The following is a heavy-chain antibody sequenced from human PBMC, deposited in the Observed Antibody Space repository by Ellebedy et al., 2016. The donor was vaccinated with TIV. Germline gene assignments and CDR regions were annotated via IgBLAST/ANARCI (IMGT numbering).Heavy chain of an antibody. D-gene: IGHD3-10*01. J-gene: IGHJ2*01. CDR3: ARGGPGGDNWFFGL. CDR1: GFSLTGSD. CDR2: SGAAGDT. Sequence: PGGSLRLSCAASGFSLTGSDLHWVRRPAGKGLEWVSASGAAGDTYYPDSVRGRFTISRESAKNSFYLQMNSLTAGDTAVYYVARGGPGGDNWFFGLWGRGTRVTVSS. V-gene: IGHV3-13*01.